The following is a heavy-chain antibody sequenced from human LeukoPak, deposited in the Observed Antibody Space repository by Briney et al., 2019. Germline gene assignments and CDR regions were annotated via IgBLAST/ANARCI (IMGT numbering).Heavy chain of an antibody. J-gene: IGHJ6*03. Sequence: SETLSLTCTVSGYSISSGYYWAWIRQPPGRGLEWIGSIYFTGNTYYNSSLQSRVIISVDTSNNQFSLQLDSVTAADTAVYYCARGFDWNLYYYYYYMDVWGKGTTVTVSS. CDR3: ARGFDWNLYYYYYYMDV. V-gene: IGHV4-38-2*02. CDR2: IYFTGNT. D-gene: IGHD3-9*01. CDR1: GYSISSGYY.